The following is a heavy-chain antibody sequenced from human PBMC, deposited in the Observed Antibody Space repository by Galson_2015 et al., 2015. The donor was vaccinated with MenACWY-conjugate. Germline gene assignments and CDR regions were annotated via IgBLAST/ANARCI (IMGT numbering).Heavy chain of an antibody. J-gene: IGHJ4*02. D-gene: IGHD5-24*01. Sequence: PALVKPTQTLTLTCTFSGFSLSTSGMCVSWIRQPPGKALEWLALIDWDDDKYYSTSLKTRLTISKDTSKNQVVLTMTNMDPVDTATYYCARISKRYGYNYDLVSDYWGQGTLVTVSS. CDR2: IDWDDDK. CDR3: ARISKRYGYNYDLVSDY. CDR1: GFSLSTSGMC. V-gene: IGHV2-70*01.